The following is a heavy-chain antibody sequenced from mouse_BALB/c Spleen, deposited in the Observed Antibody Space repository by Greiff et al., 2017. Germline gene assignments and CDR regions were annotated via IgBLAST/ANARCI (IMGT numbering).Heavy chain of an antibody. V-gene: IGHV1S34*01. CDR1: GYSFTGYY. Sequence: LVKTGASVKISCKASGYSFTGYYMHWVKQSHGKSLEWIGYISCYNGATSYNQKLKGKATFTVDTSSSTAYMQFNSLTSEDSAVYYCARGNYYDYDGDAMDYWGQGTSVTVSS. D-gene: IGHD2-4*01. CDR2: ISCYNGAT. J-gene: IGHJ4*01. CDR3: ARGNYYDYDGDAMDY.